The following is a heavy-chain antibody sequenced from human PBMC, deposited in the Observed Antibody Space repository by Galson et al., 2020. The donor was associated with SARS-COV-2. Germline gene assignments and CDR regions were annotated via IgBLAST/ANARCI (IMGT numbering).Heavy chain of an antibody. V-gene: IGHV3-48*04. CDR2: ISSSSSTI. D-gene: IGHD1-26*01. CDR1: GFTFSSYS. J-gene: IGHJ4*02. Sequence: GGSLRLSCAASGFTFSSYSMNWVRQAPGKGLEWVSYISSSSSTIYYADSVKGRFTISRDNAKNSLYLQMNSLRAEDTAVYYCARARTGSSYVFDYWGQGTLVTVSS. CDR3: ARARTGSSYVFDY.